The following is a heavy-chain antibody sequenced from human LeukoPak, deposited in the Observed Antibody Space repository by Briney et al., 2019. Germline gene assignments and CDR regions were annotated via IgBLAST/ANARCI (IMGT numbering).Heavy chain of an antibody. V-gene: IGHV1-69*05. D-gene: IGHD5-18*01. Sequence: ASVKVSCKASGGTFSSYAISWVRQAPGQGLEWMGGIIPIFGTANYAQKFQGRVTITTDESTSTAYMELSSLRSEDTAVYYCARSKGTAMVTSTYYFDYWGQGTLVTVSS. CDR1: GGTFSSYA. J-gene: IGHJ4*02. CDR3: ARSKGTAMVTSTYYFDY. CDR2: IIPIFGTA.